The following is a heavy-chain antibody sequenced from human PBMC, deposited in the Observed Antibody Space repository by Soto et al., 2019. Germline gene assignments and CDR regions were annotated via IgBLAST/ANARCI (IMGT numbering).Heavy chain of an antibody. CDR1: GGSISSYY. CDR2: IYYSGST. D-gene: IGHD4-17*01. V-gene: IGHV4-59*01. Sequence: SETLSLTCTVSGGSISSYYWSWIRQPPGKGLEWIGYIYYSGSTNYNPSLKSRVTISVDTSKNQFSLKLSSVTAADTAVYYCARADYGVDYCGKGTLVTGSS. J-gene: IGHJ4*02. CDR3: ARADYGVDY.